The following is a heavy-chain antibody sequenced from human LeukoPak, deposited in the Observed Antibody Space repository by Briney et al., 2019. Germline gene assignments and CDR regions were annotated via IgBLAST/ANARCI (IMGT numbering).Heavy chain of an antibody. CDR3: ARVRYFGSGSYHDY. CDR1: GFTFSSYG. J-gene: IGHJ4*02. D-gene: IGHD3-10*01. V-gene: IGHV3-64*01. Sequence: PGGSLRLSCAASGFTFSSYGMNWVRQAPGKGLEYVSGISSNGGSTYYANSVKGRFTISRDNSKNTMYLQMASLRAEDMAVYYCARVRYFGSGSYHDYWGQGTLVTVSS. CDR2: ISSNGGST.